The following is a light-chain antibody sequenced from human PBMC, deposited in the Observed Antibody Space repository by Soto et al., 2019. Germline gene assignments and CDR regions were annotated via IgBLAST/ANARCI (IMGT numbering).Light chain of an antibody. CDR1: QSVDSNY. CDR3: QQYDSSPIT. J-gene: IGKJ4*01. CDR2: DAS. V-gene: IGKV3-20*01. Sequence: EIVLTQSPDTLSLSPGERATLSCRASQSVDSNYLAWYQQKPGQAPRVLIYDASIRATGIPDRFSGSGSGTDFTLTISRLEPEDSAVYYCQQYDSSPITFGGGTKVDIK.